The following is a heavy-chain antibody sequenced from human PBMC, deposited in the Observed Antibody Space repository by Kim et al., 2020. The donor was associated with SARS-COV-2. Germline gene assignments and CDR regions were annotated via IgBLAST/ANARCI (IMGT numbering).Heavy chain of an antibody. D-gene: IGHD1-26*01. V-gene: IGHV1-24*01. Sequence: TIYAQKFQGRVTMTEDKSTDTAYMELSSLRSEDTAVYYGATARRELYFDYWGQGTLVTVSS. CDR3: ATARRELYFDY. J-gene: IGHJ4*02. CDR2: T.